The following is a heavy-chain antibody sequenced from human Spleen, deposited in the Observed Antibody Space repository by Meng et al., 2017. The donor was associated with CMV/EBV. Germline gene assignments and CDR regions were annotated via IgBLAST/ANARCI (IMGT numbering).Heavy chain of an antibody. J-gene: IGHJ4*02. Sequence: ASVKVSCKVSGYTFTDYFIHWVQQAPGKGLTWMGLVDPKDGETIYAGNFRGRVTITADTSTDTAYMDLSSLRSEDTAVYYCARAEKVWSGYRSFDSWGQGTLVTVSS. CDR3: ARAEKVWSGYRSFDS. CDR2: VDPKDGET. V-gene: IGHV1-69-2*01. CDR1: GYTFTDYF. D-gene: IGHD3-3*01.